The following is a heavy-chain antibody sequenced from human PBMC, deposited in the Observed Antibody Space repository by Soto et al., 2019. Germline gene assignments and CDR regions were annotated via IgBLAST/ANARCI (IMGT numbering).Heavy chain of an antibody. CDR1: GHLFNNHW. Sequence: GESLKISCKGPGHLFNNHWIGWVRQTPGKGLEWMGLIFTRDSETKTSPSFQGHVSFSVNNSINTVYLQWTSLKTTDTGIYFCARGYFDSGHGYDLWGQGTLVTVSS. CDR2: IFTRDSET. V-gene: IGHV5-51*01. J-gene: IGHJ5*02. CDR3: ARGYFDSGHGYDL. D-gene: IGHD3-10*01.